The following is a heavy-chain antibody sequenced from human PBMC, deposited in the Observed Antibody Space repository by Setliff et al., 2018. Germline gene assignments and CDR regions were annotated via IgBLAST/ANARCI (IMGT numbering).Heavy chain of an antibody. CDR1: GFSLNTYGIC. CDR2: IDWDDER. Sequence: SGPTLVNPTQTLTLTCTFSGFSLNTYGICLTWIRQPPGKALEWLARIDWDDERSYSTSLKTRLIISKDISKNQVALRMTNMDPVDTATYYCARMTSSGNFAFDIWGQGTKVTVSS. J-gene: IGHJ3*02. V-gene: IGHV2-70*11. CDR3: ARMTSSGNFAFDI.